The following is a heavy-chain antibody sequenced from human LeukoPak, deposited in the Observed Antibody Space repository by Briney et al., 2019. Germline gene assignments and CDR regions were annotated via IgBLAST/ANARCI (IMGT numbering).Heavy chain of an antibody. CDR2: ISAYNGNT. Sequence: ASVKVSCKASGYTFTSYGISWVRQAPGQGLEWMGWISAYNGNTNYAQKLRGRVTMTTDTSTSTAYMELRSLRSDDTAVYYCARAPAHGSGYDPLGLYWGQGTLVTVSS. D-gene: IGHD5-12*01. CDR1: GYTFTSYG. J-gene: IGHJ4*02. V-gene: IGHV1-18*01. CDR3: ARAPAHGSGYDPLGLY.